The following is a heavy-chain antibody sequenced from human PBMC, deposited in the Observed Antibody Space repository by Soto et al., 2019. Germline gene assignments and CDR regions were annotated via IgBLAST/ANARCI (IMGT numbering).Heavy chain of an antibody. CDR2: IDPNCGGT. CDR1: GYTFTSYS. Sequence: ASVKVSCKASGYTFTSYSIHWVRQAPGQGLEWVGWIDPNCGGTDYAQKFQGWVTMTRDTSISTAYMELSRLRSDDTAVYYCARDAPYCSGGSCGDYFDYWGQGTLVTVSS. D-gene: IGHD2-15*01. V-gene: IGHV1-2*04. CDR3: ARDAPYCSGGSCGDYFDY. J-gene: IGHJ4*02.